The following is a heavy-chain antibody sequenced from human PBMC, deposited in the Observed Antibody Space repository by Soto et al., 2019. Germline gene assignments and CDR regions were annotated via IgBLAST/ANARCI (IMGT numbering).Heavy chain of an antibody. Sequence: SETLSLTCTVSGGSISSGGYSWTWIRQQPGKGLEWIGYIYYSGSTYYKPSLKSRVTISVDRSKNQFSLKMSSVTAADTAVYYCARLNGYWCSTGCQGYYGMDVWGQGTTVPVSS. CDR3: ARLNGYWCSTGCQGYYGMDV. CDR1: GGSISSGGYS. CDR2: IYYSGST. J-gene: IGHJ6*02. D-gene: IGHD2-2*03. V-gene: IGHV4-31*03.